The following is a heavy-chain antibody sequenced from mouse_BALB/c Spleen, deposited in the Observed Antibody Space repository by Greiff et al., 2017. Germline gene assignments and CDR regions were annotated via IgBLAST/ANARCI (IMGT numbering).Heavy chain of an antibody. CDR2: IWAGGST. Sequence: VQLVESGPGLVAPSQSLSITCTVSGFSLTSYGVHWVRQPPGKGLEWLGVIWAGGSTNYNSALMSRLSISKDNSKSQVFLKMNSLQTDDTAMYYCARDGGNPYYAMDYWGQGTSVTVSS. J-gene: IGHJ4*01. CDR3: ARDGGNPYYAMDY. D-gene: IGHD1-1*02. CDR1: GFSLTSYG. V-gene: IGHV2-9*02.